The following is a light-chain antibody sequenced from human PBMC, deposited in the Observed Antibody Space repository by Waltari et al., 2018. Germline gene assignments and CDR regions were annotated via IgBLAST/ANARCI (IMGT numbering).Light chain of an antibody. V-gene: IGLV2-14*01. CDR3: CSYSTSSTFV. J-gene: IGLJ6*01. Sequence: QSAPTQPPSVSGSPGQSVTISCTGTSSDVGGYNYVSWYQQHPGKAPKLMIYGVTNRPSGVSDRFSDSKSVDKASLTISGLQAEDESDYYCCSYSTSSTFVFGSGTKLTVL. CDR2: GVT. CDR1: SSDVGGYNY.